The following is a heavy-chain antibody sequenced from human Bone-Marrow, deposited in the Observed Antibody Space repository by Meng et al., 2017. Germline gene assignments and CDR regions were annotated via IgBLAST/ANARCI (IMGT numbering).Heavy chain of an antibody. D-gene: IGHD6-13*01. J-gene: IGHJ4*02. CDR2: INPKRGDT. CDR3: ARDEDISAAGKLFGDY. V-gene: IGHV1-2*06. CDR1: GSTFPHYW. Sequence: QGPLVHSRAGVKKPGASLKVSSKASGSTFPHYWLHWVRRAPGQGLEWMGRINPKRGDTHYAQRFQGRVTMTGDTSISTAYMELSGLRSDDTAMYYCARDEDISAAGKLFGDYWGQGTLVTVSS.